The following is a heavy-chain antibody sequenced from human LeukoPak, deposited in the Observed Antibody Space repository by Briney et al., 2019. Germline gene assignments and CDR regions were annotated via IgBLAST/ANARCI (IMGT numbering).Heavy chain of an antibody. V-gene: IGHV1-46*01. Sequence: ASVKVSCKASGYIFTSYYMHWVRQAPGQGLEWMGIINPSGGSTTYAQKLQGRVTMTTDTSTSTAYMELRSLRSDDTAVYYCARDPGAQAAAGTRNFDYWGQGTLVTVSS. J-gene: IGHJ4*02. CDR1: GYIFTSYY. CDR3: ARDPGAQAAAGTRNFDY. CDR2: INPSGGST. D-gene: IGHD6-13*01.